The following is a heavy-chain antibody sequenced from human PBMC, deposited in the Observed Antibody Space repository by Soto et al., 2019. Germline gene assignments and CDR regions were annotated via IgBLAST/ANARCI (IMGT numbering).Heavy chain of an antibody. D-gene: IGHD6-6*01. V-gene: IGHV3-9*01. CDR1: GFTFDDYA. Sequence: GGSLRLSCAASGFTFDDYAMHWVRQAPGKGLEWVSGISWNSGSIGYADSVKGRFTISRDNAKNSLYLQMNSLRAEDTALYYCAKVRTPYSSSSLSWFDPWGQGTLVTVSS. CDR2: ISWNSGSI. CDR3: AKVRTPYSSSSLSWFDP. J-gene: IGHJ5*02.